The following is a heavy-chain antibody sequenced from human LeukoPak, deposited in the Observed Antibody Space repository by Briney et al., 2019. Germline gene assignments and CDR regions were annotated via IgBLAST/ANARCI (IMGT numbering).Heavy chain of an antibody. Sequence: GGSLRLSCAASGFTFSSYAMSWVRQAPGKGLEWVSAISGSGGSTYYADSVKGRFTISRDNSKNTLYLQMNSLRAEDTAVYYCANGEDYYGSGSYYDYWGQGTLVTVSS. CDR3: ANGEDYYGSGSYYDY. V-gene: IGHV3-23*01. CDR2: ISGSGGST. J-gene: IGHJ4*02. CDR1: GFTFSSYA. D-gene: IGHD3-10*01.